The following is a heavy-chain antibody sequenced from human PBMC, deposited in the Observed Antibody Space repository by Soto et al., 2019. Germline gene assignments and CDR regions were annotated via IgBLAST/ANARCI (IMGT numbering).Heavy chain of an antibody. V-gene: IGHV3-64*01. D-gene: IGHD1-7*01. J-gene: IGHJ4*02. CDR3: VRRVSGNYDY. CDR1: GFTFSSYD. CDR2: ISSNGGTT. Sequence: EVQLAESGGGMVQPGGSLRLSCVASGFTFSSYDMHWVRQAPGKGLEYVSSISSNGGTTYYGNSVKGRFTISRDNSKXXXXLQMGSLRAXXMXVYYCVRRVSGNYDYWGQGTLVTVSS.